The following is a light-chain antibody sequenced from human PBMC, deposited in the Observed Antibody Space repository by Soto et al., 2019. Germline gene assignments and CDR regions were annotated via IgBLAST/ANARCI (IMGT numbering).Light chain of an antibody. Sequence: EIVLTQSPCTLSLAAVEVFTRSFIASQSVSNNYLAWYQQKPGQAPRLLIYGASNRATGIPDRFSGSGSGTDFTLTISRLEPEDFAVYYCQQYGSSGTFGQGIKVDIK. J-gene: IGKJ1*01. CDR3: QQYGSSGT. V-gene: IGKV3-20*01. CDR2: GAS. CDR1: QSVSNNY.